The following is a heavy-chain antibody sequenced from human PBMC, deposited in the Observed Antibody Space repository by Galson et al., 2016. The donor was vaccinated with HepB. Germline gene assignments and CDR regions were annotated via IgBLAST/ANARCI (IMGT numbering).Heavy chain of an antibody. CDR1: GFNFGGDT. V-gene: IGHV3-48*02. CDR2: ITPSSRTI. D-gene: IGHD2-2*01. CDR3: ATSTVPGFDH. J-gene: IGHJ4*02. Sequence: SLRLSCAASGFNFGGDTMAWVRQAPGRGPEWLSDITPSSRTIHYAASVKGRFTISRDNATNSLYLEMNSLRDEDTAFYYCATSTVPGFDHWGQGALVSVSS.